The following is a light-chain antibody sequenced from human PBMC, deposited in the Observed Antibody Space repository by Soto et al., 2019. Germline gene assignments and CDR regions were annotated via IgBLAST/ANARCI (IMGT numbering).Light chain of an antibody. CDR3: QQYGSSPRT. CDR2: GAS. J-gene: IGKJ1*01. Sequence: EIVLTQSPGTLSLSPGEGATLYCWASQTVSSNYLAWYQQRPGQAPRLIIYGASSRATGIPDRFSGSGSGTDFTLTISRLEPEDFAVYYCQQYGSSPRTFGQGTKVDIK. CDR1: QTVSSNY. V-gene: IGKV3-20*01.